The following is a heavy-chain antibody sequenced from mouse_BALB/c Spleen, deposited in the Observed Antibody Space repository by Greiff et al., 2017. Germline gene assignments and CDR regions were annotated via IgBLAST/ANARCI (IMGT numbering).Heavy chain of an antibody. CDR2: ISNLAYSI. CDR1: GFTFSDYG. J-gene: IGHJ4*01. D-gene: IGHD6-2*01. CDR3: ARALSSSMDY. Sequence: EVKLMESGGGLVQPGGSRKLSCAASGFTFSDYGMAWVRQAPGKGPEWVAFISNLAYSIYYADTVTGRFTISRENAKNTLYLEMSSLRSEDTAMYYCARALSSSMDYWGQGTSVTVSS. V-gene: IGHV5-15*02.